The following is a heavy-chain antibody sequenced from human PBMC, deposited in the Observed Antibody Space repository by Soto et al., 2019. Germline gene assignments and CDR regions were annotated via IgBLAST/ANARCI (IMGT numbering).Heavy chain of an antibody. CDR2: IWHDGTDK. V-gene: IGHV3-33*01. J-gene: IGHJ4*02. CDR3: ARAPTSRDAYFDY. CDR1: GFTFSNYG. Sequence: QVQLVESGGGVVQPGESLRLSCVTSGFTFSNYGLHWVRPAPGKGLEWVALIWHDGTDKYFTDSVKGRFTLSRDNSKNTVYLQMNSLRVEDTAVYYCARAPTSRDAYFDYWGQGTLVTVSS.